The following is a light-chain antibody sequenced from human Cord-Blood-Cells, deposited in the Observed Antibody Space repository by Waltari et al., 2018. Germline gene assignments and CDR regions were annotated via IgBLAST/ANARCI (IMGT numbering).Light chain of an antibody. Sequence: QSALTQPPPASGSPGQSVTIPCTGTSSDVGGYNSVSWYQQHPGKAPKLTIYEVSKRPSGVPDRFSGSKSGNTASLTVSGLQAEDEADYYCSSYAGSNKIVVFGGGTKLTVL. J-gene: IGLJ2*01. CDR3: SSYAGSNKIVV. CDR2: EVS. V-gene: IGLV2-8*01. CDR1: SSDVGGYNS.